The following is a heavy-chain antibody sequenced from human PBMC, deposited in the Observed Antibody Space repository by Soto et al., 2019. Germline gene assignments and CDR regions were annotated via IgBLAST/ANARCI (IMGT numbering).Heavy chain of an antibody. Sequence: PGGSLRLSCAASGFTFSSYWMSWVRQAPGKGLEWVANIKQDGSEKYYVDSVKGRLTISRDNAKNSLYLQMNSLRAEDTAVYYCAREDIVVVPAAVGGVDWFDPWGQGTLVTVSS. V-gene: IGHV3-7*01. D-gene: IGHD2-2*01. CDR2: IKQDGSEK. J-gene: IGHJ5*02. CDR3: AREDIVVVPAAVGGVDWFDP. CDR1: GFTFSSYW.